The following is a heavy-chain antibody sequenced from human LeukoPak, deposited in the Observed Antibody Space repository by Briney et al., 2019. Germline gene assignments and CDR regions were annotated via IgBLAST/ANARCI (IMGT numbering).Heavy chain of an antibody. CDR1: GGSISSYY. J-gene: IGHJ4*02. CDR3: ARESERYGADY. D-gene: IGHD4-17*01. V-gene: IGHV4-59*01. Sequence: SETLSLTCTVSGGSISSYYWSWIRQPPGKGLEWIGYIYYSGSTNYNPSLKSRVTISVDTSKNQFSLKLSSVTAVDTAVYYCARESERYGADYWGQGTLVTVSS. CDR2: IYYSGST.